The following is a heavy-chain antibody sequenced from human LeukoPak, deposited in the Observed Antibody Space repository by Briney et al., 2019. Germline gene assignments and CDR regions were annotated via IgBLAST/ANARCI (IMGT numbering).Heavy chain of an antibody. Sequence: SETLSLTCTVSGGSISSGGYYWSWIRQHPGKGLEWIGYIYYSGSTYYNPPLKSRVTISVDTSKNQFSLKLSSVTAADTAVYYCARAGYDSSGYLGPYFDYWGQGTLVTVSS. D-gene: IGHD3-22*01. CDR1: GGSISSGGYY. J-gene: IGHJ4*02. CDR3: ARAGYDSSGYLGPYFDY. CDR2: IYYSGST. V-gene: IGHV4-31*03.